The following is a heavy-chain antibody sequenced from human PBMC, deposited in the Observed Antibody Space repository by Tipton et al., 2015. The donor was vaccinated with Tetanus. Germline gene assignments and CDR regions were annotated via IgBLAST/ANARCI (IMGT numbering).Heavy chain of an antibody. CDR3: ARANYESAKKGPFDA. J-gene: IGHJ4*02. D-gene: IGHD3-3*01. V-gene: IGHV1-2*02. CDR2: ISPNSGVT. CDR1: GYTFTGHY. Sequence: QLVQSGAEVKRPGASVKVSCKASGYTFTGHYIHWVRQAPGQGLEWMGWISPNSGVTNYGKKFQGRVTMTRDTSITTAYMELSSLTSDDTAVYYCARANYESAKKGPFDAWGQGALVIVSS.